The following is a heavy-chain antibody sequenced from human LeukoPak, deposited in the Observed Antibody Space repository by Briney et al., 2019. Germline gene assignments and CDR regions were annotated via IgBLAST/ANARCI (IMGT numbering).Heavy chain of an antibody. Sequence: PGGSLSLSCAASGFTFSSYGMHWVREAPGKGLEWVAVISYDGSNKYYADPVKGRFTISRDNSKNTLYLQMNSLSAEDTAVYYCAKGKLPGDWGQGTLVTVSS. V-gene: IGHV3-30*18. CDR2: ISYDGSNK. CDR1: GFTFSSYG. CDR3: AKGKLPGD. D-gene: IGHD2-15*01. J-gene: IGHJ4*02.